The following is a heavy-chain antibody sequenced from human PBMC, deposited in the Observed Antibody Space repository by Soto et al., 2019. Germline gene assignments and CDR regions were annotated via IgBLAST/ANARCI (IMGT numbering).Heavy chain of an antibody. V-gene: IGHV1-18*01. Sequence: ASVKVSCKASGYTFTSYAISWVRQAPGQGLEWMGWISAYSGNANYAQKFQGRVTMNTDTSTNTAYMELGSLRSGDTAVYYCARKNDYGRFDYWGQGTLVTVSS. J-gene: IGHJ4*02. CDR2: ISAYSGNA. CDR1: GYTFTSYA. CDR3: ARKNDYGRFDY. D-gene: IGHD3-16*01.